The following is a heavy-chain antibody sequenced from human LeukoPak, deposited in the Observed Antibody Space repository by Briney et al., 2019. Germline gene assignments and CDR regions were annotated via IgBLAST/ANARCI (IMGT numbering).Heavy chain of an antibody. D-gene: IGHD4-23*01. J-gene: IGHJ4*02. CDR2: IRYDAINK. Sequence: PGGSLRLSCAASGFNFSNYGMHWVRQAPDKGLEWVSFIRYDAINKYYADSVKGRFTISRDNSKNTLYLESDSLRTEDTAVYYCAKSYGGNFFDSWGQGILVIVSS. CDR1: GFNFSNYG. V-gene: IGHV3-30*02. CDR3: AKSYGGNFFDS.